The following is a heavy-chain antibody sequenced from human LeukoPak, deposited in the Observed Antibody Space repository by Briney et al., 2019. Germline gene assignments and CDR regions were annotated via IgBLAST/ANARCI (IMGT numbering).Heavy chain of an antibody. D-gene: IGHD2-8*02. Sequence: TGGSLRLSCAASGFTFRSDWMSWVRQSPEKGLEWAANINPDGSATYYVDSVKGRFIISRDNAKNTLYLQMNSLRAEDTAVYYCVRGGFNPGGFDHWGRGTLVTVSS. CDR3: VRGGFNPGGFDH. V-gene: IGHV3-7*01. CDR2: INPDGSAT. CDR1: GFTFRSDW. J-gene: IGHJ4*02.